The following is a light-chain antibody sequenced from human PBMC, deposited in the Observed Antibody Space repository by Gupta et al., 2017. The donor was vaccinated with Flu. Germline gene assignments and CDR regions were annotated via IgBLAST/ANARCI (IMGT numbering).Light chain of an antibody. Sequence: TSSDIGFDNYVSWYQQHPGQAPKLMIYEVNNRPSGVSNRVSGSKSGNTASLTISGLQPEDEADYYCCSFTETNARVFGGGTRLTVL. CDR2: EVN. CDR1: SSDIGFDNY. CDR3: CSFTETNARV. J-gene: IGLJ3*02. V-gene: IGLV2-14*01.